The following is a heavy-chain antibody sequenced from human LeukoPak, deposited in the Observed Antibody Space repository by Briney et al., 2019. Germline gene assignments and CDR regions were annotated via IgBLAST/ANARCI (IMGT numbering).Heavy chain of an antibody. Sequence: SETLSLTCTVSGGSISSSSYYWGWIRQPPGQGLEWIVSIYYSGSTYYNPSLKSRVTISVDTSKNQFSLKLSSVTAADTAVYYCARRSSSLKYYYYMDVWGKGTTVTVSS. CDR1: GGSISSSSYY. CDR2: IYYSGST. V-gene: IGHV4-39*01. J-gene: IGHJ6*03. CDR3: ARRSSSLKYYYYMDV. D-gene: IGHD6-13*01.